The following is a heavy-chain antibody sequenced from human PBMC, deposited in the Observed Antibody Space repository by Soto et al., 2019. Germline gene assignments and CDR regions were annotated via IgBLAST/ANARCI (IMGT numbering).Heavy chain of an antibody. D-gene: IGHD5-12*01. J-gene: IGHJ3*02. CDR2: IYYSGST. Sequence: QVQLQESGPGLVKPSQTLSLTCTVSGGSISSGGYYWSWIRQHPGKGLEWIGYIYYSGSTYYNPYLNSRVTTSVDTYKNQFSLKLSSVTAADTAVYYCARHIEVGKDIVAPDDFACDIWGQGTMVTVSA. V-gene: IGHV4-31*03. CDR1: GGSISSGGYY. CDR3: ARHIEVGKDIVAPDDFACDI.